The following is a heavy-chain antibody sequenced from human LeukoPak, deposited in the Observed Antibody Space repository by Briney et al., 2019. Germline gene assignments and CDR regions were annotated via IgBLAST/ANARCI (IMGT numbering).Heavy chain of an antibody. CDR3: ARDRTPITMVRGVIND. D-gene: IGHD3-10*01. J-gene: IGHJ4*02. Sequence: GGSLRLSCAASGFTFSSYSMNWVRQAPGKGLEWVSYISSSSSTIYYADSVKGRFTISRDNAKNSLYLQMNSLRAEDTAVYYCARDRTPITMVRGVINDWGQGTLVTVSS. CDR2: ISSSSSTI. CDR1: GFTFSSYS. V-gene: IGHV3-48*01.